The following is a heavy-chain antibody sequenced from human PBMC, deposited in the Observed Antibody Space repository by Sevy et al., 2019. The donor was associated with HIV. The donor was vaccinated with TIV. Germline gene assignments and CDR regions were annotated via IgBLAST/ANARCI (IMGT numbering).Heavy chain of an antibody. D-gene: IGHD3-16*01. CDR2: IRSKANNYAT. CDR1: GFTFSGAA. J-gene: IGHJ4*02. CDR3: TAGDLGRFDY. V-gene: IGHV3-73*01. Sequence: GGSLRLSCAASGFTFSGAAMFWVRQASGKGLEWIGRIRSKANNYATVYGASVKGRFIISRDDSKNTTYLQMNRLKIEDTAVYYCTAGDLGRFDYWGRGSLVTVSS.